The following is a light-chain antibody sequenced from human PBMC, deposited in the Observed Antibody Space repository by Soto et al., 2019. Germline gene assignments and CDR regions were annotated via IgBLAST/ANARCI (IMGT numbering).Light chain of an antibody. Sequence: DIQMTQSPSTLSASVGDRVTLTCRASQSIIIWLAWYQQKPGKAPKVLIYEASNLQSGVPSRFSGSGSGTEFTLTISSPQPDDFATYYCQQYHAYPYSFGQGTKLEI. CDR1: QSIIIW. V-gene: IGKV1-5*03. CDR3: QQYHAYPYS. CDR2: EAS. J-gene: IGKJ2*03.